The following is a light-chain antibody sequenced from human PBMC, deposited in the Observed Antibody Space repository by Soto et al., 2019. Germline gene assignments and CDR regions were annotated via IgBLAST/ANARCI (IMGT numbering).Light chain of an antibody. CDR1: QSVSSN. J-gene: IGKJ1*01. CDR2: GAS. Sequence: EIVMTQSPATLSVSPGERATLSCRASQSVSSNLAWYQQKPGQAPRLLIYGASTRATGIPARFSGSGSGTEFTLTINRLEPEDLDVYYCQQYDGSPRTLGQGTKVDIK. V-gene: IGKV3-15*01. CDR3: QQYDGSPRT.